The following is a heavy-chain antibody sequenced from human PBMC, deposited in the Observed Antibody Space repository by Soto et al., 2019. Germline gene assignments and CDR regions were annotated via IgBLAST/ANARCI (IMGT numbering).Heavy chain of an antibody. J-gene: IGHJ4*02. CDR3: ARDRAYYDSSGLYFDY. CDR1: GVSISGYY. V-gene: IGHV4-59*01. D-gene: IGHD3-22*01. Sequence: SETLSLTCTVSGVSISGYYWSWIRQPPGKGLEWIGYIYYSRSTNYNPSLKSRVTISVDTSQNRYSHNLRSVTAADTAVYYCARDRAYYDSSGLYFDYWGQGTLVTVSS. CDR2: IYYSRST.